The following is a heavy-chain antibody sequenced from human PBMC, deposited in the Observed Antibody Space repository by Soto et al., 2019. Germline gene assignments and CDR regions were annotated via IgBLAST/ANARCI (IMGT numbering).Heavy chain of an antibody. CDR1: GYTFTGYY. V-gene: IGHV1-2*04. J-gene: IGHJ5*02. D-gene: IGHD6-13*01. CDR2: INPNSGGT. Sequence: GASVKVSCKASGYTFTGYYMHWVRQAPGQGLEWMGWINPNSGGTNYAQKFQGWVTMTRDTSISTAYMELSRLRSDDTAVYYCARDGEEGSNWSRAPNNWFDPWGQGTLVTVSS. CDR3: ARDGEEGSNWSRAPNNWFDP.